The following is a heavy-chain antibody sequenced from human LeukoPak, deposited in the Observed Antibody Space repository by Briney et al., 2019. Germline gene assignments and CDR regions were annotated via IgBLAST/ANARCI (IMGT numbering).Heavy chain of an antibody. CDR1: GFTVSSNY. CDR2: IYSGGST. Sequence: GGSLRLSCAASGFTVSSNYMSWVRQAPGKGLEWVSVIYSGGSTYYADSMKGRFTISRDNSKNTLYLQMNSLRAEDTAVYYCARDRAVAGRDAFDIWGQGTMVTVSS. CDR3: ARDRAVAGRDAFDI. D-gene: IGHD6-19*01. V-gene: IGHV3-53*01. J-gene: IGHJ3*02.